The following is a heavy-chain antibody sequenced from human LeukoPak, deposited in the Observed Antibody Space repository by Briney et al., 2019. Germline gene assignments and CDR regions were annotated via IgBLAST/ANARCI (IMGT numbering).Heavy chain of an antibody. CDR3: ATGRYYYDSSGERPYYYYGMDV. Sequence: TVKVSCKASGGTFSSYAISWVRQAPGQGLEWMGGIIPIFGTANYAQKFQGRVTITADESTSTAYMELSSLRSEDTAVYYCATGRYYYDSSGERPYYYYGMDVWGQGTTVTVSS. J-gene: IGHJ6*02. D-gene: IGHD3-22*01. CDR2: IIPIFGTA. CDR1: GGTFSSYA. V-gene: IGHV1-69*13.